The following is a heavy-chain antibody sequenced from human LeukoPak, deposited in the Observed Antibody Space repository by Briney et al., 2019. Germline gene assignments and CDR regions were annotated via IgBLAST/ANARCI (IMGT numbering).Heavy chain of an antibody. CDR3: AREYGFGELLYYYYYMDV. Sequence: AASVKVSCKASGYTFTSYGISWVRQAPGQGLEWMGWISAYNGNTNYAQKLQGRVTMTTDTSTSTAYMELRSLRSDDTAVYYCAREYGFGELLYYYYYMDVWAKGPRSPSP. CDR2: ISAYNGNT. V-gene: IGHV1-18*01. J-gene: IGHJ6*03. D-gene: IGHD3-10*01. CDR1: GYTFTSYG.